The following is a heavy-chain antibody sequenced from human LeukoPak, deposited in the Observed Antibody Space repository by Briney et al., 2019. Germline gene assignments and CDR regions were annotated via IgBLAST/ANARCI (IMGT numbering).Heavy chain of an antibody. V-gene: IGHV5-51*01. CDR2: IYPGDSDT. Sequence: GESLKISCMASGYRFTTNWICWVRQVPGKGLEWMGIIYPGDSDTRYSPSFQGQVTISADKTISTAYLQWSSLKASDTAMYYCASPQMVHYWGQGTLVTVSS. CDR3: ASPQMVHY. CDR1: GYRFTTNW. J-gene: IGHJ4*02. D-gene: IGHD3-10*01.